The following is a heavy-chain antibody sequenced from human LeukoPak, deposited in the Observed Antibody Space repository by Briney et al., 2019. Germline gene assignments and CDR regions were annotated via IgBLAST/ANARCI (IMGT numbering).Heavy chain of an antibody. CDR2: IYYSGST. J-gene: IGHJ6*02. D-gene: IGHD3-22*01. V-gene: IGHV4-61*01. CDR1: GGSVSSGSYY. Sequence: SETLSLTCTVSGGSVSSGSYYWSWIRQPPGKGLEWIGYIYYSGSTNYNPSLKSRVTISVDTSKNQFSLKLNSVTAADTAVFYCARGRGYYDSSGYTQQFYFGMDVWGQGTTVTVS. CDR3: ARGRGYYDSSGYTQQFYFGMDV.